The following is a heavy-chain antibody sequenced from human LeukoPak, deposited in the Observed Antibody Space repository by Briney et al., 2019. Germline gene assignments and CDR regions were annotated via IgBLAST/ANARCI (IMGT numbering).Heavy chain of an antibody. Sequence: GSLRLSCAVSGFTVSGNYMSWIRQGPGKGLEWVSLIYSDDTTLYADSEKGRFTISRDISKNTLYLQMSSLRAEDTAVYYCARRAGGYSHPYDYWGQGVLVTVSS. J-gene: IGHJ4*02. V-gene: IGHV3-53*01. CDR3: ARRAGGYSHPYDY. CDR2: IYSDDTT. D-gene: IGHD4-23*01. CDR1: GFTVSGNY.